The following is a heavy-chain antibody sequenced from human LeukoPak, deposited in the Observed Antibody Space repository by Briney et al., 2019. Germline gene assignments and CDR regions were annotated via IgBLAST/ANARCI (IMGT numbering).Heavy chain of an antibody. CDR3: ATDQRYAFDY. V-gene: IGHV3-48*02. CDR1: GFSFTDYP. CDR2: IRTTAEGAKYA. D-gene: IGHD3-9*01. Sequence: GGSLRLSCATSGFSFTDYPMNWVRQAPGKGLEWISNIRTTAEGAKYAYYADSVKGRVTISRDDGKNTLYLHMNSLRDDDTAVYYCATDQRYAFDYWGQGTLVTVFS. J-gene: IGHJ4*02.